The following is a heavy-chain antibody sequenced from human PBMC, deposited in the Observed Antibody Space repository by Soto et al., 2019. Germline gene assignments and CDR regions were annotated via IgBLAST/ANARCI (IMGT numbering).Heavy chain of an antibody. CDR2: IYYSGST. V-gene: IGHV4-59*01. J-gene: IGHJ4*02. CDR3: ARRYGDAVDF. Sequence: PSETLSLTCTFSGFSISSYYWSWIRQPPGKGLEWIGYIYYSGSTNYNPSLKSRVTISVDTSKNQFSLKLSSVTAADTAVYYCARRYGDAVDFWGQGTLVTVSS. CDR1: GFSISSYY. D-gene: IGHD4-17*01.